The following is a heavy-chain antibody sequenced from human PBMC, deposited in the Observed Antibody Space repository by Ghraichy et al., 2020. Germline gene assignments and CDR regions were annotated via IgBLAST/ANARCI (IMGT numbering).Heavy chain of an antibody. Sequence: GGSLRLSCAASGFTFSSYSMNWVRQAPGKGLEWVSSISSSSSYIYYADSVKGRFTISRDNAKNSLYLQMNSLRAEDTAVYYCARPDLIGELSLNWGQGTLVTVSS. CDR3: ARPDLIGELSLN. J-gene: IGHJ4*02. D-gene: IGHD3-16*02. CDR2: ISSSSSYI. CDR1: GFTFSSYS. V-gene: IGHV3-21*01.